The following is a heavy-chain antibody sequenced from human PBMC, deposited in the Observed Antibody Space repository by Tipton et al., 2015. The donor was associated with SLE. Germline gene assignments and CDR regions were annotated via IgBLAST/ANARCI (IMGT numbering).Heavy chain of an antibody. Sequence: TLSLTCTVSGDSISGHYWNWIRQPPGKGLEWIGYFYYSGTASYNPSLKSRVSISLDTSKNQLSLTLRSVTAADAAVYYCARAIWGDFRQNGLFDLWGPGILVTVSS. V-gene: IGHV4-59*11. J-gene: IGHJ4*02. CDR2: FYYSGTA. CDR3: ARAIWGDFRQNGLFDL. D-gene: IGHD3-16*01. CDR1: GDSISGHY.